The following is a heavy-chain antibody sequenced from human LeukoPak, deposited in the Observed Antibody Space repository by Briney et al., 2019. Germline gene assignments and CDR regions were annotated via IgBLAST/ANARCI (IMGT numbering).Heavy chain of an antibody. CDR1: AGSISSSSHH. CDR3: VRNDCRGGATMGALDS. Sequence: SETLSLTCTVSAGSISSSSHHWGWIRQSPGKGLEWIGSIYYGRTTYYNPSLNSRVTISVVTSKNQFSLQLNSVTAADTAVYYCVRNDCRGGATMGALDSWGQGSLVTVSS. V-gene: IGHV4-39*01. D-gene: IGHD5-12*01. J-gene: IGHJ4*02. CDR2: IYYGRTT.